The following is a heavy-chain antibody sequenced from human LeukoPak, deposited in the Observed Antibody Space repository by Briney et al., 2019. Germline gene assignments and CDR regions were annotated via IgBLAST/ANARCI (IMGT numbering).Heavy chain of an antibody. D-gene: IGHD5-18*01. V-gene: IGHV5-51*01. J-gene: IGHJ4*02. Sequence: GESLKISCKGSGYSFTTYWIGWVRQVPGKGLDWMAAIHPSDSDTRYSPSFQGQVTISADKSISTAYLQWSSLKASDTAMYYCATSYSYGAHFDHWGRGTRVTVSS. CDR3: ATSYSYGAHFDH. CDR2: IHPSDSDT. CDR1: GYSFTTYW.